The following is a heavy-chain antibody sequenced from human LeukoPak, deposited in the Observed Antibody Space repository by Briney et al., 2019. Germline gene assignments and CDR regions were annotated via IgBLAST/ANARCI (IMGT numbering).Heavy chain of an antibody. Sequence: GGSLRFSCAASGFTSSTSHMSWVRQAPGKGLEWVSSITASAGAYYADPVNGRFTISRDSASNTHYLQMNSLRADDTAIYYCAKDLGACGRYCISYWGQGALVTVSS. J-gene: IGHJ4*02. CDR1: GFTSSTSH. V-gene: IGHV3-23*01. CDR3: AKDLGACGRYCISY. CDR2: ITASAGA. D-gene: IGHD2-21*01.